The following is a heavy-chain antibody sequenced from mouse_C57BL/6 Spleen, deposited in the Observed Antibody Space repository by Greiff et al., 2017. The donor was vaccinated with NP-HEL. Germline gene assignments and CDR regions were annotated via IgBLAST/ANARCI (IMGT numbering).Heavy chain of an antibody. V-gene: IGHV5-9-1*02. CDR1: GFTFSSYA. Sequence: EVQLVASGEGLVKPGGSLKLSCAASGFTFSSYAMSWVRQTPEKRLEWVAYISSGGDYIYYADTVKGRFTISSDNARNTLYLQMSSLNSEDQAMYYGTRDRGNDYFDYWGQGTTLTVSS. CDR2: ISSGGDYI. D-gene: IGHD2-1*01. J-gene: IGHJ2*01. CDR3: TRDRGNDYFDY.